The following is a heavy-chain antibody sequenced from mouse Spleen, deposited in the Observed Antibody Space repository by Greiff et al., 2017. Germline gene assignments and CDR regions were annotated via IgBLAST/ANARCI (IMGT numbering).Heavy chain of an antibody. CDR3: ARSLPLIYAMDY. Sequence: EVKVVESGGGLVQPGGSLSLSCAASGFTFTDYYMSWVRQPPGKALEWLGFIRNKANGYTTEYSASVKGRFTISRDNSQSILYLQMNALRAEDSATYYCARSLPLIYAMDYWGQGTSVTVSS. CDR1: GFTFTDYY. CDR2: IRNKANGYTT. J-gene: IGHJ4*01. V-gene: IGHV7-3*01.